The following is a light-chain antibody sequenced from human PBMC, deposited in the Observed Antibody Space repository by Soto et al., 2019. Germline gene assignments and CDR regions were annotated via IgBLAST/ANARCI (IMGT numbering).Light chain of an antibody. CDR2: GAS. Sequence: EIVMTQSPATLSVSPGERATLSCRASQSVSSNLAWYQQKPGQAPRLLIYGASTRATGIPARFSGSGSGTEFTLTISSLQSEDFAVSYCQQYNNWPRTFGQGTKV. CDR1: QSVSSN. J-gene: IGKJ1*01. CDR3: QQYNNWPRT. V-gene: IGKV3-15*01.